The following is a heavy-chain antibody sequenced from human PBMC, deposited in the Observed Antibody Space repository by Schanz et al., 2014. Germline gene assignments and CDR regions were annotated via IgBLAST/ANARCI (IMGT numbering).Heavy chain of an antibody. D-gene: IGHD2-15*01. CDR3: SKDKQGSRTDDS. CDR1: GFTFSTYA. J-gene: IGHJ5*01. Sequence: VQLLEPGGALVRPGGSLRLSCSASGFTFSTYAMSWARQTPGKGLEWVSSITTGGNTYYRDSVKGRFIVSRDNSKNTLYLEMNRLRVGDTAVYYCSKDKQGSRTDDSWGQGTLVTVSS. CDR2: ITTGGNT. V-gene: IGHV3-23*01.